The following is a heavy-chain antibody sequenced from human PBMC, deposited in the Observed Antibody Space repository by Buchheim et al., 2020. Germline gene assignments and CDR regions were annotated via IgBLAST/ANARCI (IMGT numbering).Heavy chain of an antibody. CDR1: GYTFTGYY. V-gene: IGHV1-2*02. CDR2: INPNSGGT. D-gene: IGHD3-10*01. Sequence: QVQLVQSGAEVKKPGASVKVSCKASGYTFTGYYMHWVRQAPGQGLEWMGWINPNSGGTNYAQKFQGRVNMTRDPSISKAYMELSRLRSDDTAVYYCARAGILWFGVSPAEFDYWGQGTL. CDR3: ARAGILWFGVSPAEFDY. J-gene: IGHJ4*02.